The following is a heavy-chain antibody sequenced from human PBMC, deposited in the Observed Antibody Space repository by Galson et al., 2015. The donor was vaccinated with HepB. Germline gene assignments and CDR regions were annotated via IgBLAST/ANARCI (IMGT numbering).Heavy chain of an antibody. V-gene: IGHV5-10-1*01. Sequence: QSGAEVKKPGESLRISCKGSGYSFTSYWISWVRQMPGKGLEWMGRIDPSDSYTNYSPSFQGHVTISADKSISTAYLQWSSLKASDTAMYYCARPSTGTPYYYYCMDVSGQRTTATVSS. CDR3: ARPSTGTPYYYYCMDV. CDR2: IDPSDSYT. D-gene: IGHD1-1*01. J-gene: IGHJ6*02. CDR1: GYSFTSYW.